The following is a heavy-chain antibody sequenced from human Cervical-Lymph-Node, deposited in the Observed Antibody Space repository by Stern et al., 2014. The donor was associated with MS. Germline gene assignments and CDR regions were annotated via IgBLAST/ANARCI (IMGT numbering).Heavy chain of an antibody. CDR1: GFSLSNSG. V-gene: IGHV3-30*03. Sequence: VQLVQSGGGVVQPGRSLKLSCAASGFSLSNSGMHWVRQAPGKGLEWVAVMSFVGGNKKYGDSVKVRFSISRDMANNTLFLQMNSLRPEDTAVYYCMGVGDAMHVWGQGTTVIVSS. J-gene: IGHJ6*02. CDR2: MSFVGGNK. CDR3: MGVGDAMHV.